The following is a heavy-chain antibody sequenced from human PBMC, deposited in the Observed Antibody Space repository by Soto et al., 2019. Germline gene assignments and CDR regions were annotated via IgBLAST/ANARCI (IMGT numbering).Heavy chain of an antibody. CDR3: ARESVGSGKNNWFDP. CDR1: GDSISNYY. J-gene: IGHJ5*02. CDR2: IYYSGST. Sequence: QVRLQESGPGLVKPSETLFLTCTVSGDSISNYYWSWIRQPPGKGLEWIGFIYYSGSTKYNPSLKSRVTFSADTSKNQLSLKLTSVSAADTAVYYCARESVGSGKNNWFDPWGQGTLVLVSS. D-gene: IGHD1-26*01. V-gene: IGHV4-59*01.